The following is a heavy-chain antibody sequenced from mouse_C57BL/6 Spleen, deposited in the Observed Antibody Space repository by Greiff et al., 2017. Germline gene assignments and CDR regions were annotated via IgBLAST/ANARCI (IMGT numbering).Heavy chain of an antibody. CDR3: ARDGSNYEDYYAMDY. D-gene: IGHD2-5*01. CDR2: INPNNGGT. J-gene: IGHJ4*01. CDR1: GYTFTDYN. Sequence: EVQLQQSGPELVKPGASVKIPCKASGYTFTDYNMDWVKQSHGKSLEWIGDINPNNGGTIYNQKFKGKATLTVDKSSSTAYMELHSLTSEDTAVYYCARDGSNYEDYYAMDYWGQGTSVTVSS. V-gene: IGHV1-18*01.